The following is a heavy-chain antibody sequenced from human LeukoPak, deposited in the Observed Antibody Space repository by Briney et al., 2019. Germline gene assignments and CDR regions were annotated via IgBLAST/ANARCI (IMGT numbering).Heavy chain of an antibody. Sequence: GESLKISCKGLGYSFSSYSIGWGRQMPGKGLEWMGIIYPDVSDTRYSPSCQGQVTISADRSFSTAYLRWSSLKASDTAMYYCARQYYDFWSGYPRQTYYFDYWGQGTLVTVSS. CDR2: IYPDVSDT. D-gene: IGHD3-3*01. CDR3: ARQYYDFWSGYPRQTYYFDY. J-gene: IGHJ4*02. V-gene: IGHV5-51*01. CDR1: GYSFSSYS.